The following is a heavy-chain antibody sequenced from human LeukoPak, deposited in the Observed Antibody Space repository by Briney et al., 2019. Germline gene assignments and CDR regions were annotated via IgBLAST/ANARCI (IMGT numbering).Heavy chain of an antibody. V-gene: IGHV3-11*01. CDR3: ARSRGGEQHLIFCY. D-gene: IGHD6-13*01. CDR2: ISSSGSTI. CDR1: GFTFSDYY. Sequence: GGSLSLSCAASGFTFSDYYMTWIRQAPGKGLEWLSYISSSGSTIYYADSVKGRFTISRDNAKNSLYLQMNSLRAEDTAVYYCARSRGGEQHLIFCYLGQRAIVTLSS. J-gene: IGHJ4*02.